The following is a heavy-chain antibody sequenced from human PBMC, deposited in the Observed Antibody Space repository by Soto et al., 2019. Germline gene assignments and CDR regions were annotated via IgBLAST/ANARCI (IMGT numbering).Heavy chain of an antibody. CDR3: ARDTGTYPYYFDY. Sequence: SETLSLTCTVSGGSISSGESFWKWIRQSPGKGLEWIGYIHHSGSTYYNPSLKSRLTISVDTSKNQISLKLNSVTAADTAVYYCARDTGTYPYYFDYWGQGTLVTVYS. V-gene: IGHV4-30-4*01. D-gene: IGHD1-26*01. CDR2: IHHSGST. J-gene: IGHJ4*02. CDR1: GGSISSGESF.